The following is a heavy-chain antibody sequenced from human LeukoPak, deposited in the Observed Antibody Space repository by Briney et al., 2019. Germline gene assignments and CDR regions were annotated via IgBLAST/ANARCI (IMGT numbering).Heavy chain of an antibody. D-gene: IGHD5-18*01. V-gene: IGHV3-33*06. CDR3: AKERGYSYGDDAFDI. CDR1: GFTFSSYG. Sequence: GGSLRLSCAASGFTFSSYGMHWVRQAPGKGLEWVAVIWYDGSNKYYADSVKGRFTISRDNSKNTLYLQMNSLRAEDTAVYYRAKERGYSYGDDAFDIWGQGTMVTVSS. CDR2: IWYDGSNK. J-gene: IGHJ3*02.